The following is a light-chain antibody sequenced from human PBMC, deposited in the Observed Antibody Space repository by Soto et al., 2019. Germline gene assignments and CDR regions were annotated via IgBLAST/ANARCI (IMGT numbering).Light chain of an antibody. CDR1: QSISTW. CDR3: QQYNSYLYT. CDR2: DAS. Sequence: DIQMTQSPSTLSASVGDRVTITCRASQSISTWLAWYQQKPGKAPNLLIYDASSLESGVPPRFSGSGSGTEFTLTISSLRSDDFATYYCQQYNSYLYTFGQGTKLEIK. J-gene: IGKJ2*01. V-gene: IGKV1-5*01.